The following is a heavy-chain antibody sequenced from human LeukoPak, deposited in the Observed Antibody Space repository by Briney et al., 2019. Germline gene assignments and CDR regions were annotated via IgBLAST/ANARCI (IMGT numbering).Heavy chain of an antibody. J-gene: IGHJ4*02. CDR3: ARGGYSYRD. CDR2: IYYNGGT. CDR1: SVSLTNSY. D-gene: IGHD5-18*01. V-gene: IGHV4-59*01. Sequence: PSETLSLTCTVSSVSLTNSYWNWIRQPPGKGLEWIGYIYYNGGTNYNPSLKSRVTISLDTPKNRFSLKLSSVTAADTAIYYCARGGYSYRDWGQGTLVTVSS.